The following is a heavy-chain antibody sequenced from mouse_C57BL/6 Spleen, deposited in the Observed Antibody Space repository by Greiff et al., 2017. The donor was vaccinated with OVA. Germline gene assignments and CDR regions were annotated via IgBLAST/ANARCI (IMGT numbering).Heavy chain of an antibody. CDR1: GYTFTSYW. CDR3: ARITTAPYWYFDV. J-gene: IGHJ1*03. CDR2: IDPSDSYT. Sequence: VKLQQPGAELVMPGASVKLSCKASGYTFTSYWMHWVKQRPGQGLEWIGEIDPSDSYTNYNQKFKGKSTLTVDKSSSTAYMQLSSLTSEDSAVYYCARITTAPYWYFDVWGTGTTVTVSS. D-gene: IGHD1-2*01. V-gene: IGHV1-69*01.